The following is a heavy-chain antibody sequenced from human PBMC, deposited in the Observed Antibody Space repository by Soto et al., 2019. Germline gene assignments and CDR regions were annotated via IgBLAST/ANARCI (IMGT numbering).Heavy chain of an antibody. D-gene: IGHD4-17*01. J-gene: IGHJ4*02. CDR2: IYYSGST. V-gene: IGHV4-59*08. Sequence: SETLSLTCTVSGGSISSYYWSWIRQPPGKGLEWIGYIYYSGSTNYNPSLKSRVTISVDTSKNQFSLKLSSVTAADTAVYYCARHEGGDYFYWGQGTLVTVSS. CDR1: GGSISSYY. CDR3: ARHEGGDYFY.